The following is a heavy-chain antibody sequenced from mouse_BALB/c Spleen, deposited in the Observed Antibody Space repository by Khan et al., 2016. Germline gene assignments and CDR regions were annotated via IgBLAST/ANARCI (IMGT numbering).Heavy chain of an antibody. Sequence: QVQLQQSGPELVRPGESVKISCKGSGYTFTDYAMHWVKQSHAKSLAWIGVISIYYDNTNYNQKFKGKATMTVDKYSSTAYMELARFTSEDSAIYYRARGYDYDVGYFDVWGEGTTVTVSS. J-gene: IGHJ1*01. CDR3: ARGYDYDVGYFDV. CDR1: GYTFTDYA. V-gene: IGHV1S137*01. D-gene: IGHD2-4*01. CDR2: ISIYYDNT.